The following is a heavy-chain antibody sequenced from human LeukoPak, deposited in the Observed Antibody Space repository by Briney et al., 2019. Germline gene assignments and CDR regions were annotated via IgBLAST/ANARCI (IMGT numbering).Heavy chain of an antibody. V-gene: IGHV1-58*02. CDR2: IVVGSGNT. J-gene: IGHJ3*02. CDR3: AAGTPNIVAHDAFDI. Sequence: GASVKVSCKASGFTFTSSAMQWVRQARGQRLEWIGWIVVGSGNTNYALKFQERVTITRDMSTSTAYMELSSLRSEDTAVYYCAAGTPNIVAHDAFDIWGQGTMVTVSS. D-gene: IGHD5-12*01. CDR1: GFTFTSSA.